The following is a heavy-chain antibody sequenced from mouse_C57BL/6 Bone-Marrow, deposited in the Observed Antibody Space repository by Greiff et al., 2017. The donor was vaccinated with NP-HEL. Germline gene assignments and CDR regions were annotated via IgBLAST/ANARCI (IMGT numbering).Heavy chain of an antibody. CDR3: ESTAHYGSGCGNPSDY. D-gene: IGHD1-1*01. V-gene: IGHV1-69*01. CDR2: IDPSDSYT. Sequence: QVQLQQPGAELVMPGASVKLSCKASGYTFTSYWMHWVKQRPGQGLEWIGEIDPSDSYTNYNQKFKGKATLTVDKSSSTAYMQLSSLTSEDSAVYYCESTAHYGSGCGNPSDYGGQGTTLTVSS. CDR1: GYTFTSYW. J-gene: IGHJ2*01.